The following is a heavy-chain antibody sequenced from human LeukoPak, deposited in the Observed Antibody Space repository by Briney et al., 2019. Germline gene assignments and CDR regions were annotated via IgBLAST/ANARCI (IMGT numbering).Heavy chain of an antibody. V-gene: IGHV3-21*01. Sequence: GGSLRLSCAASGFTFSSYSMDWVRQAPGKGLEWVSSISSSSSYIYYADSVKGRFTISRDNAKNSLYLQMNSLRAEDTAVYYCARISYSSGWRHYYYYGMDVWGQGTTVTVSS. CDR2: ISSSSSYI. CDR1: GFTFSSYS. D-gene: IGHD6-19*01. J-gene: IGHJ6*02. CDR3: ARISYSSGWRHYYYYGMDV.